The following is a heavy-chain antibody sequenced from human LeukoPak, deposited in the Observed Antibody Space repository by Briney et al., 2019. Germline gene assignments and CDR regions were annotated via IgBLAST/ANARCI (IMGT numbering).Heavy chain of an antibody. CDR2: INSDGSST. CDR3: ARDRPSVAGTGSDAFDI. J-gene: IGHJ3*02. D-gene: IGHD1-1*01. CDR1: GFTFSSYW. Sequence: GGSLRLSCAASGFTFSSYWVHWVRQAPGKGLVWVSRINSDGSSTSYADSVKGRFTISRDNAKNTLYLQMNSLRAEDTAVYYCARDRPSVAGTGSDAFDIWGQGTMVTVSS. V-gene: IGHV3-74*01.